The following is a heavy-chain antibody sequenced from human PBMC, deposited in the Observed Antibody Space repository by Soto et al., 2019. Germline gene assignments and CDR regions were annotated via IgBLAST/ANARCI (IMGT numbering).Heavy chain of an antibody. Sequence: QVQLQESGPGLVKPSETLSLTCTVSGGSISSYYWSWIRQPPGKGLEWIGYIYYSGSTNYNPSLKSRVTISVDTSKNQFSLKLSSVTAADTAVYHCARALILTGYYIHDAFDIWGQGTMVTVPS. CDR1: GGSISSYY. CDR2: IYYSGST. CDR3: ARALILTGYYIHDAFDI. J-gene: IGHJ3*02. V-gene: IGHV4-59*01. D-gene: IGHD3-9*01.